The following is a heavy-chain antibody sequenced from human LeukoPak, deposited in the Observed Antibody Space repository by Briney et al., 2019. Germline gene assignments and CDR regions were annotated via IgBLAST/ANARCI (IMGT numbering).Heavy chain of an antibody. J-gene: IGHJ5*02. V-gene: IGHV3-66*01. CDR3: ARGLHCYEP. CDR1: GFTVSRDF. CDR2: IYSGGGT. Sequence: PGGSLRLSCAASGFTVSRDFMTWVRQAPGKGLEWVSVIYSGGGTDYADSVKGRFTISKDNSRNTLYLQMNSLRAEDTAVYYCARGLHCYEPWGQGTLVTVSS. D-gene: IGHD2-21*01.